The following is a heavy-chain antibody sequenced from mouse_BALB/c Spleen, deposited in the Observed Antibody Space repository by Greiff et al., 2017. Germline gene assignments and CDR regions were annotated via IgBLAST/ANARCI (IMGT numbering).Heavy chain of an antibody. CDR1: GFSLTGYG. Sequence: QVQLKESGPGLVAPPQSLSITCTVSGFSLTGYGVNWVRQPPGKGLEWLGMIWGDGSTDYNSALKSRLSISKDNSKSQVFLKMNSLQTDDTARYYCARGGAYFDYWGQGTTLTVSS. J-gene: IGHJ2*01. CDR2: IWGDGST. V-gene: IGHV2-6-7*01. CDR3: ARGGAYFDY.